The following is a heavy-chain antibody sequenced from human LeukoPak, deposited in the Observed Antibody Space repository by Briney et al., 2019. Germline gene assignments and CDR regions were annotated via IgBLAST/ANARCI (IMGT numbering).Heavy chain of an antibody. J-gene: IGHJ4*02. CDR3: ARDDQELPLNTPQEAFDY. CDR1: GFTFSDYY. D-gene: IGHD1-7*01. V-gene: IGHV3-11*04. CDR2: ISSSGSTI. Sequence: PGGSLRLSCAASGFTFSDYYMSWIRQAPGKGLEWVSYISSSGSTIYYADSVKGRFTISRDNAKNSLYLQMNSLRAEDTAVYYCARDDQELPLNTPQEAFDYRGQGTLVTVSS.